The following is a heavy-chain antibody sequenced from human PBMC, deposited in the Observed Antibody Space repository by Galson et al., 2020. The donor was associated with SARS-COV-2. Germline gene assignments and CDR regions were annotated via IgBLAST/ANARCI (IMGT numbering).Heavy chain of an antibody. CDR3: AREWGDINSSVFDY. D-gene: IGHD2-21*01. CDR1: GYTFISFY. CDR2: INPSGDIT. V-gene: IGHV1-46*04. Sequence: GESLKISCKASGYTFISFYIHWVRQAPGQGPEWMGVINPSGDITSYAQKLRGRVTVTRDMSTQTVYMELSSLTSEDTAVYYCAREWGDINSSVFDYWGQGSLVVVSS. J-gene: IGHJ4*02.